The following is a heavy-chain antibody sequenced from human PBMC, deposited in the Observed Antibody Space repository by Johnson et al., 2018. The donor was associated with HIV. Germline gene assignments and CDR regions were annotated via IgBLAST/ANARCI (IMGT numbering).Heavy chain of an antibody. Sequence: QVQLVESGGGWVKPGGSLRLSCAASRFTFSDYYMTWIRQAPGKGLEWVSYISSSGNTIYYADSVKGRFTISRDNAKNSLYLQMNNLRVEDTAVYYCARGTPWDAFDIWGQGTMVTVSS. CDR1: RFTFSDYY. J-gene: IGHJ3*02. V-gene: IGHV3-11*04. CDR3: ARGTPWDAFDI. CDR2: ISSSGNTI.